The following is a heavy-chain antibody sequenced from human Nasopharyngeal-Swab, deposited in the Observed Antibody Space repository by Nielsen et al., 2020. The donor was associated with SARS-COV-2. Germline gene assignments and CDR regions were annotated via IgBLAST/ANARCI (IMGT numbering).Heavy chain of an antibody. J-gene: IGHJ6*02. Sequence: GGSLRLSCAASGFTFSSYSMNWVRQAPGKGLEWVSSISSSSSYIYYADSVKGRFTISRDNSKNTLYLQMNSLRAEDTAVYYCAKDGGLTMFPYYYYYGMDVWGQGTTVTVSS. CDR3: AKDGGLTMFPYYYYYGMDV. CDR2: ISSSSSYI. CDR1: GFTFSSYS. D-gene: IGHD3-10*02. V-gene: IGHV3-21*04.